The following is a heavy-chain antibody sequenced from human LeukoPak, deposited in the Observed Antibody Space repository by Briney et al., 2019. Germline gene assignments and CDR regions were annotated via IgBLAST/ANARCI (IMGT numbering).Heavy chain of an antibody. V-gene: IGHV4-34*01. CDR2: INHSGSA. D-gene: IGHD1-26*01. J-gene: IGHJ4*02. Sequence: SETLSLTCTVYGGSFSTYYWNWIRQPPGKGLEWIGEINHSGSANYNPSLKSRVTMSVDTSKNRFSLKLSSVTAADTAVYYCALGGGNYYPIDYWGQGTLVTVSS. CDR1: GGSFSTYY. CDR3: ALGGGNYYPIDY.